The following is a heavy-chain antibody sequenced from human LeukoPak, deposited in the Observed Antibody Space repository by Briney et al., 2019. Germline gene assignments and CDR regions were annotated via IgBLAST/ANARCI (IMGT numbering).Heavy chain of an antibody. CDR1: GFTFSSYA. J-gene: IGHJ3*02. Sequence: SGGSLRLSCAASGFTFSSYAMHWVRQAPGKGLEWVAVISYDGSNKYYADSVKGRFTISRDNSKNTLYLQMNSLRAEDTAVYYCARIDIVVVPAASQQNRDAFDIWGQGTMVTVSS. V-gene: IGHV3-30-3*01. CDR3: ARIDIVVVPAASQQNRDAFDI. CDR2: ISYDGSNK. D-gene: IGHD2-2*01.